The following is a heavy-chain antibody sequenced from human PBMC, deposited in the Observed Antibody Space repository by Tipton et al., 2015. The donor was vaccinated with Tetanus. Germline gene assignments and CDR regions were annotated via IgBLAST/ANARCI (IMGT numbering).Heavy chain of an antibody. Sequence: QLVQSGDEVKRPGASVKVSCKAFGYTFTSYGINWVRQAPGQGLEWMGWVSAYNGRTNYAQKVRDRVTMTTDTSTSTAYMELRSLRSDDTALYYCARDVRAEMGFDYWGRGTRVTVSS. D-gene: IGHD1-26*01. CDR1: GYTFTSYG. J-gene: IGHJ4*02. CDR3: ARDVRAEMGFDY. V-gene: IGHV1-18*01. CDR2: VSAYNGRT.